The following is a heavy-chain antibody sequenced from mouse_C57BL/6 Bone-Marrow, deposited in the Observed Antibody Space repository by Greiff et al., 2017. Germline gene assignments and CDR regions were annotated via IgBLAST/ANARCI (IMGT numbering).Heavy chain of an antibody. CDR2: ISSGSSTI. Sequence: EVKVVESGGGLVKPGGSLKLSCAASGFTFSDYGMHWVRQAPEKGLEWVAYISSGSSTIYYADTVKGRFTISRDNAKNTLFLQMTRLRSEDTAMYYCARAGNYYFDYWGQGTTLTVSS. CDR1: GFTFSDYG. V-gene: IGHV5-17*01. CDR3: ARAGNYYFDY. D-gene: IGHD2-1*01. J-gene: IGHJ2*01.